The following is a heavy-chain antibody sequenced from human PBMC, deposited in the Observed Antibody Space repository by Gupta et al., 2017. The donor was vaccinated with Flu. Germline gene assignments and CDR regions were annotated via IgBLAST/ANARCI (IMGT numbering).Heavy chain of an antibody. Sequence: EVQLVESGGGLVQPGGSLKLSCAASGFTLSGAAMHWVRQASGKGLEWVGRLRSKANSYATAYSAAVKGRFTISRDDSKNTAYLQMKSLKTEDTAVYYCTRRSGDDSSGYYGYWGQGTLVTVSS. CDR1: GFTLSGAA. V-gene: IGHV3-73*02. D-gene: IGHD3-22*01. CDR2: LRSKANSYAT. CDR3: TRRSGDDSSGYYGY. J-gene: IGHJ4*02.